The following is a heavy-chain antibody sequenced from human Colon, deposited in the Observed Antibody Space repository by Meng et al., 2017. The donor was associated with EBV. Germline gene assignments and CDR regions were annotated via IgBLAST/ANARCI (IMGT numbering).Heavy chain of an antibody. CDR3: ARRPTGIDY. CDR1: GGTLSSRTW. Sequence: QVQVVEAGPGGVKPGGSVYLPCAASGGTLSSRTWWCWGRQPPGKVVELIGKIYNIGSTNYNPYLKSRVTISVDESKNQFYLRLSSVTAADTAVYYCARRPTGIDYWGQGTLVTVSS. V-gene: IGHV4-4*02. CDR2: IYNIGST. D-gene: IGHD2-8*02. J-gene: IGHJ4*02.